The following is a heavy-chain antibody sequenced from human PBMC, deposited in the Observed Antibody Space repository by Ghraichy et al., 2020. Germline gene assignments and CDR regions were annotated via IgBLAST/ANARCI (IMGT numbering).Heavy chain of an antibody. CDR1: GGSISSSRYY. CDR2: IYYSGST. J-gene: IGHJ3*02. Sequence: ESLNISCTVSGGSISSSRYYWGWIRQPPGKELEWIGRIYYSGSTYYNPSHKSRVTIMVDTSKNQFSLKLTSVTAADTAVYYCASDTSGRGTFDIWGQGTMVTVCS. CDR3: ASDTSGRGTFDI. V-gene: IGHV4-39*01. D-gene: IGHD6-19*01.